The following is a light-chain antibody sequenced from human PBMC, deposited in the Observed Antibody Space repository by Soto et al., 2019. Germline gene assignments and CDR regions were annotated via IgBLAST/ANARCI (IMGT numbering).Light chain of an antibody. Sequence: QSALTQVRSVSGSPGQSVTISCTGTSSDVGGYNYVSWYQQHPGKAPKLVIFDVNKRPSGVPDRFSGSKSANTASLTISGLQADDEADYYCCSYTASHTYVFGTRTKVTVL. CDR2: DVN. CDR1: SSDVGGYNY. CDR3: CSYTASHTYV. V-gene: IGLV2-11*01. J-gene: IGLJ1*01.